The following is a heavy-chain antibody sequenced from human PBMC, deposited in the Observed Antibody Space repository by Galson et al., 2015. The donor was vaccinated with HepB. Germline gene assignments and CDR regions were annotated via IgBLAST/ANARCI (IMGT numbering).Heavy chain of an antibody. J-gene: IGHJ2*01. CDR3: ATVEVFNWYFDL. CDR2: FDPEDGET. Sequence: QSGAEVKKPGESLKTSCKVSGYTLTELSMHWVRQAPGKGLEWMGGFDPEDGETIYAQKFQGRVTMTEDTSTDTAYMELSSLRSEDTAVYYCATVEVFNWYFDLWGRGTLVTVSS. CDR1: GYTLTELS. D-gene: IGHD5-24*01. V-gene: IGHV1-24*01.